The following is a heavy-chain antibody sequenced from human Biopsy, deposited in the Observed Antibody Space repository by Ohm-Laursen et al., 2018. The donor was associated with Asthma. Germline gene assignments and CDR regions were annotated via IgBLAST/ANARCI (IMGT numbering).Heavy chain of an antibody. Sequence: SETLSLTCAVYGGSFSSNYWSWIRQTPGKGLEWLGDTHHRGYNNYYPFLSRLTTFSVDTSKNQFSLRLTSVTAADTAVYYCARGSSSRLSQWELLVSGGKRAHSYYGMDVWGQGTTVTVSS. CDR1: GGSFSSNY. CDR3: ARGSSSRLSQWELLVSGGKRAHSYYGMDV. V-gene: IGHV4-34*01. CDR2: THHRGYN. D-gene: IGHD1-26*01. J-gene: IGHJ6*02.